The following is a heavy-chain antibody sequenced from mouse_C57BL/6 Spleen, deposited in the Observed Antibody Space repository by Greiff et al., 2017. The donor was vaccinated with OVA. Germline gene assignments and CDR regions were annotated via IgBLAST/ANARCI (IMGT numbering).Heavy chain of an antibody. CDR2: IYPGSGNT. Sequence: QVQLQQSGPELVKPGASVKISCKASGYSFTSYYIHWVKQRPGQGLEWIGWIYPGSGNTKYNEKFKGKATLTADTSSSTAYMQLSSLTSEDSAVYYCAKGQYGSSYGYFDVWGTGTTVTVSS. D-gene: IGHD1-1*01. J-gene: IGHJ1*03. V-gene: IGHV1-66*01. CDR3: AKGQYGSSYGYFDV. CDR1: GYSFTSYY.